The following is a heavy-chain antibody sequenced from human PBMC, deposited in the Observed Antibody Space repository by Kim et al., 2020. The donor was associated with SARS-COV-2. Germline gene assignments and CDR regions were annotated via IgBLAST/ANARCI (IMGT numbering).Heavy chain of an antibody. CDR2: IYYSGST. D-gene: IGHD3-10*01. CDR1: GGSISSAGFY. V-gene: IGHV4-31*03. J-gene: IGHJ5*02. CDR3: ARDGAGTYS. Sequence: SETLSLTCTVSGGSISSAGFYWSWIRQLPGKGLEWIGYIYYSGSTYYNPSLKSRVTISLDTSNDQFSLRLSSVTAADTAVYYCARDGAGTYSWGQGIQVTVSS.